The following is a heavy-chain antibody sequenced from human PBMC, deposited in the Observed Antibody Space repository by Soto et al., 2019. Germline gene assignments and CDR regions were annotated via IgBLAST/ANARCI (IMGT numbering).Heavy chain of an antibody. V-gene: IGHV4-39*01. D-gene: IGHD3-16*01. CDR3: ERHGTY. CDR1: GVASTTTSYY. Sequence: SETLSLTCTVSGVASTTTSYYWGWVRQPPGKGLEWIGSVYFSGTTYYNPSLKSRVTISVDTSKNHFSLRLSSVTAADTAIYSCERHGTYWGQGALVTVSS. CDR2: VYFSGTT. J-gene: IGHJ4*02.